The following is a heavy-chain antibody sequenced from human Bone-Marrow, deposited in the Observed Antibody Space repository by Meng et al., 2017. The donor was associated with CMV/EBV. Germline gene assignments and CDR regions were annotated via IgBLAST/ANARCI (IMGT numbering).Heavy chain of an antibody. V-gene: IGHV3-21*01. CDR3: ARVRGAFDY. Sequence: GESLKISCAASGFTLTHFWIHWVRQAPGKGLVWVSSISSSSSYIYYADSVKGRFTISRDNAKNSLYLQMNSLRAEDTAVYYCARVRGAFDYWGQGTLVTVSS. J-gene: IGHJ4*02. CDR1: GFTLTHFW. D-gene: IGHD1-26*01. CDR2: ISSSSSYI.